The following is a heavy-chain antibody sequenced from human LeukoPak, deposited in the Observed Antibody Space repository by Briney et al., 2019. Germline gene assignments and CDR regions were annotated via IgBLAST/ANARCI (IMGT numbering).Heavy chain of an antibody. CDR3: ARRAAMAFGY. D-gene: IGHD6-13*01. J-gene: IGHJ4*02. CDR1: GFTVSSDY. V-gene: IGHV3-66*02. Sequence: QTGGSLRLSCAASGFTVSSDYMSWVRQAPGKGLEWVSTIYSGGSTYYADSVKGRFTISRDDSKNTLYLQVNSLRAEDTAVYYCARRAAMAFGYWGQGTLVTVSS. CDR2: IYSGGST.